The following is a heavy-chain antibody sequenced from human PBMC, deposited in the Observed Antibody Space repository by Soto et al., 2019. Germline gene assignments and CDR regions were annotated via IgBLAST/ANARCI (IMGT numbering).Heavy chain of an antibody. V-gene: IGHV4-61*01. CDR3: ARDGDYGDPYYFDY. J-gene: IGHJ4*02. CDR2: IYYSGST. CDR1: GGSVSSGSYY. D-gene: IGHD4-17*01. Sequence: QVQLQESGPGLVKPSETLSLTCTVSGGSVSSGSYYWSWIRQPPGKGLEWIGYIYYSGSTNYNPSLKSRVTISVDTSKNQFSLKLSSVTAADTAVYYCARDGDYGDPYYFDYWGQGTLVTVSS.